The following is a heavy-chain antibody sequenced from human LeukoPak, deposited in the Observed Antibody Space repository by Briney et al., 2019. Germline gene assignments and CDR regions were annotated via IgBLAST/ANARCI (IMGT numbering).Heavy chain of an antibody. Sequence: GGSLRLSCAASGFTFSSYWMHWVRQVPGKGLVWVSRIKNDGSETNYADSVKGRFTISRDSAQSTLYLQMSSLRVDDTAVYYCASDRVNYGLDVWGQGTTVSVSS. CDR2: IKNDGSET. CDR3: ASDRVNYGLDV. CDR1: GFTFSSYW. V-gene: IGHV3-74*01. J-gene: IGHJ6*02.